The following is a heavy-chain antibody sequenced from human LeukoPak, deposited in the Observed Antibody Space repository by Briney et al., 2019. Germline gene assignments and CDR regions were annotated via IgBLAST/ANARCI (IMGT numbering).Heavy chain of an antibody. V-gene: IGHV3-74*01. CDR1: GLTFSIYW. D-gene: IGHD3-10*01. CDR2: INSDGRAT. J-gene: IGHJ4*02. Sequence: GGSLRLSCAASGLTFSIYWMHWVRQAPGKGVVWVSHINSDGRATRYVDSVKGRYPISRDNAENALYLQMNSLRAEDKAVYYCPRGVYGSGSYSANNWGQGTLVTASS. CDR3: PRGVYGSGSYSANN.